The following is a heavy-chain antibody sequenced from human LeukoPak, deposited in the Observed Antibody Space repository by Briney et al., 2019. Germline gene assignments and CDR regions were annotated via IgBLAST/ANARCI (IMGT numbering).Heavy chain of an antibody. Sequence: PGGSLRLSCAASGFTFSSYAMSWVRQAPGKGLEWVSAISGSGGSTYYADSVKGRFTISRDNSKNTLYLQMNSLRAEDTAVYYCAKMITFGGVITKRYYFDYWGQGTLVTVSS. CDR1: GFTFSSYA. CDR3: AKMITFGGVITKRYYFDY. V-gene: IGHV3-23*01. CDR2: ISGSGGST. J-gene: IGHJ4*02. D-gene: IGHD3-16*02.